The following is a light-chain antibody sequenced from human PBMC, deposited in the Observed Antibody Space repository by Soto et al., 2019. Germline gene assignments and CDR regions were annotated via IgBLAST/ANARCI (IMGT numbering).Light chain of an antibody. CDR1: SNDVGTYNL. CDR2: EAS. CDR3: CSYGRSVV. J-gene: IGLJ2*01. Sequence: QSVLTQPASVSGSPGQSIIISCTGISNDVGTYNLVSWYQHHPGKAPKLIIYEASKRPSGVPNRFSGSKSGNTASLTISGRHAEDEADYYCCSYGRSVVFGGGTQLTVL. V-gene: IGLV2-23*01.